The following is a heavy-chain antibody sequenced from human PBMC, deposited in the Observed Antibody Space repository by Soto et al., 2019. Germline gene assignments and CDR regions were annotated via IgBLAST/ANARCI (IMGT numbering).Heavy chain of an antibody. J-gene: IGHJ6*02. CDR2: ISYDGSNK. D-gene: IGHD3-22*01. V-gene: IGHV3-30*04. Sequence: GGSLRLSCAASGFTFSSYAMHWVRQAPGKGLEWVAVISYDGSNKYYADSVKGRFTISRDNSKNTLYLQMNSLRAEDTAVYYCARDQSSSGYYYYYGRDVWGQGTTVTVSS. CDR1: GFTFSSYA. CDR3: ARDQSSSGYYYYYGRDV.